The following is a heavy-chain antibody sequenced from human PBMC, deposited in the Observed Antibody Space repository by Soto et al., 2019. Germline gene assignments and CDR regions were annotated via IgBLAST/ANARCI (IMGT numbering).Heavy chain of an antibody. CDR1: GFTFSSHG. Sequence: GGSLRLSCAASGFTFSSHGMQWVRQAPGKGLEWVSDISCSSSTIYYADSVRGRFTISRDNAKNTLYLQMNSLRAEDTAVYYCARDRLRFFKYYYYYMDVWGKGTTVTVSS. J-gene: IGHJ6*03. CDR2: ISCSSSTI. D-gene: IGHD3-3*01. CDR3: ARDRLRFFKYYYYYMDV. V-gene: IGHV3-48*01.